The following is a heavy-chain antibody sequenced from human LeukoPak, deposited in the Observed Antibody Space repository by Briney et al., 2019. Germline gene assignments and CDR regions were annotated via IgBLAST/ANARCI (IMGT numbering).Heavy chain of an antibody. J-gene: IGHJ4*02. CDR3: ARDRAVAGDFDY. CDR1: GGTFSSYA. Sequence: SVKVSCKASGGTFSSYAINWVRQAPGQGLEWMGGIIPIFGTANYAQKFQGRVTMTTDTSTSTAYMELRSLRSDDTAVYYCARDRAVAGDFDYWGQGTLVTVSS. CDR2: IIPIFGTA. V-gene: IGHV1-69*05. D-gene: IGHD6-19*01.